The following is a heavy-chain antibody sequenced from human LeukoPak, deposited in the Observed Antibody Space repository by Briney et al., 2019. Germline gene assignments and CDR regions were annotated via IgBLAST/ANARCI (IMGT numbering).Heavy chain of an antibody. Sequence: GGSLRLSCAASGFTFSSYSMNWVRQAPGKGLEWFSSISGSSSYIYYADSMKGRFTISRDNAKNSLYLQMNSLRAEDTAVYYCARSGCSSTSCGDYWGQGTLVTVSS. D-gene: IGHD2-2*01. CDR2: ISGSSSYI. J-gene: IGHJ4*02. CDR3: ARSGCSSTSCGDY. CDR1: GFTFSSYS. V-gene: IGHV3-21*01.